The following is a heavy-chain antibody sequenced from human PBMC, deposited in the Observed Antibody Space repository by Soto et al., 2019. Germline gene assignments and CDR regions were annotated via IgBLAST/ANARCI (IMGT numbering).Heavy chain of an antibody. CDR3: AKDRTPGLPGPVKGGMDV. D-gene: IGHD3-10*01. J-gene: IGHJ6*02. CDR1: GFTFSSYA. CDR2: ISGSGGST. Sequence: QPGGSLRLSCAASGFTFSSYAMSWVRQAPGKGLEWVSAISGSGGSTYYADSVKGRFTISRDNSKNTLYLQMNSLRAEDTAVYYCAKDRTPGLPGPVKGGMDVWGQGTTVTVSS. V-gene: IGHV3-23*01.